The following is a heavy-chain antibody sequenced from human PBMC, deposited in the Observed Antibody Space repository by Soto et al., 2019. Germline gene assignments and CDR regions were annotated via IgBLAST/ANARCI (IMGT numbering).Heavy chain of an antibody. V-gene: IGHV4-30-4*01. CDR2: IYYSGST. Sequence: SETLSLTCTVSGGSISSGDYYWSWIRQPPGKGLEWIGYIYYSGSTYYNPSLKSRVTISVDTPKSQFSLKLSSVTAADTAVYYCARDRSSIHDYGPGGGFDPWGQGTLVNVSS. CDR3: ARDRSSIHDYGPGGGFDP. D-gene: IGHD4-17*01. CDR1: GGSISSGDYY. J-gene: IGHJ5*02.